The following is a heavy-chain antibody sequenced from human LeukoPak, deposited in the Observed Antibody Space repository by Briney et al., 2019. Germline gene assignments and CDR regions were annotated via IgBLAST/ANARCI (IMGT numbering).Heavy chain of an antibody. CDR2: INHSGST. D-gene: IGHD4-4*01. CDR1: GGSFSGYY. Sequence: SETLSLTCAVYGGSFSGYYWSWIRQPPGKGLEWIGEINHSGSTNYNPSLKRRVTISVDTSKNHFSLKLSSVTAADTAVYYCARGSLDSNYDFDYWGQGTLVTVSS. CDR3: ARGSLDSNYDFDY. V-gene: IGHV4-34*01. J-gene: IGHJ4*02.